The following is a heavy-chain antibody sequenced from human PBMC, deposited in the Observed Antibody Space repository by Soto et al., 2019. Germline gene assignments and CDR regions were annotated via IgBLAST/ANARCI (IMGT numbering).Heavy chain of an antibody. CDR1: GYTFNTYG. D-gene: IGHD3-3*01. V-gene: IGHV1-18*01. J-gene: IGHJ5*02. Sequence: GASVKVSCKTSGYTFNTYGINWVRQAPGQGLELMGWISAYDGKTTYAEKFQGRVTLTTDTSTSTAYMELRSLRSDDTAIYYCARDPHKFWTSYWLDPWGQGTPVTVSS. CDR2: ISAYDGKT. CDR3: ARDPHKFWTSYWLDP.